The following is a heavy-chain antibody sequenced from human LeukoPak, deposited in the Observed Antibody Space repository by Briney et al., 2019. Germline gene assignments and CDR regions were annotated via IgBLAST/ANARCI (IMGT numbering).Heavy chain of an antibody. V-gene: IGHV4-38-2*02. J-gene: IGHJ6*03. CDR1: GYSISSGYY. D-gene: IGHD6-13*01. CDR2: IYHSGST. CDR3: ARANSSSSTFGYWRYYYYMDV. Sequence: SETLSLTCTVSGYSISSGYYWAWIRQPPGGGLERIGSIYHSGSTYYNPSLKSRVTISVDTSKNQFSLKLSSVTAADTAVYYCARANSSSSTFGYWRYYYYMDVWGKGTTVTVSS.